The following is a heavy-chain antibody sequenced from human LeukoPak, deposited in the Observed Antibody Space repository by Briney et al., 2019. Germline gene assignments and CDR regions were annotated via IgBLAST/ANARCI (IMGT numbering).Heavy chain of an antibody. CDR2: IYYSGST. J-gene: IGHJ3*02. D-gene: IGHD3-16*02. V-gene: IGHV4-39*07. CDR3: ARDVSDYVWGSYRPTGAFDI. Sequence: SETLSLTCTVSGGSISSSSYYWGWIRQPPGKGLEWIGSIYYSGSTYYNPSLKSRVTISVDTSKNQFSLKLSSVTAADTAVYYCARDVSDYVWGSYRPTGAFDIWGQGTMVTVSS. CDR1: GGSISSSSYY.